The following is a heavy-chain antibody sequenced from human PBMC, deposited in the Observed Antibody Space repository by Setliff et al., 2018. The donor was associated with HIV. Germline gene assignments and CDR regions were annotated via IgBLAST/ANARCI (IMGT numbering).Heavy chain of an antibody. Sequence: ASVKVSCKASGYTFINFGISWVRQAPGQGLVWMGWISAYNGNTNSAQRLQGRVTLTTDTSASTAYMDLRSLRSDDTAVYFCARENEGGAFDIWGQGTMVTVSS. D-gene: IGHD1-1*01. J-gene: IGHJ3*02. V-gene: IGHV1-18*01. CDR1: GYTFINFG. CDR3: ARENEGGAFDI. CDR2: ISAYNGNT.